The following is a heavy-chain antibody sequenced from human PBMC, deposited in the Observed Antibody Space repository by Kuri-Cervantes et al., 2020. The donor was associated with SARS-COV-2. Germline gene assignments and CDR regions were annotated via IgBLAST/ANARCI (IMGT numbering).Heavy chain of an antibody. CDR2: ISHSEST. D-gene: IGHD3-16*01. J-gene: IGHJ4*02. CDR1: GGSFSGYY. CDR3: ARLLGFADS. V-gene: IGHV4-34*01. Sequence: GSLRLSCAVYGGSFSGYYRSWIRQPPGKGLEWIGSISHSESTNYNPSLKSRVTISVDTSKNQFSLKLRSVTAADTAVYHCARLLGFADSWGQGTLVTVSS.